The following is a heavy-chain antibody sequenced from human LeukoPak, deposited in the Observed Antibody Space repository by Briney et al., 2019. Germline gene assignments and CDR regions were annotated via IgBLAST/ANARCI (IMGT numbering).Heavy chain of an antibody. CDR2: ISWNSGSI. V-gene: IGHV3-9*01. CDR3: ARAKRNGFDI. Sequence: PGGSLRLSCAASGLSFGDYAMHWVRQAPGKGLEWVSGISWNSGSIVYADSVKGRFTISRDNAKNSLYLQMNSLRAEDTAVYYCARAKRNGFDIWGQGTMVTVSS. CDR1: GLSFGDYA. J-gene: IGHJ3*02.